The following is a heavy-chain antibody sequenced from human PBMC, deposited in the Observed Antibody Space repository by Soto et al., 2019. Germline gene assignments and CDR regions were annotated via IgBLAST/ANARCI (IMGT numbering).Heavy chain of an antibody. J-gene: IGHJ5*02. CDR3: AKDGLRYFYWIDTNCFDP. V-gene: IGHV3-30*18. CDR1: GFTFSSYG. D-gene: IGHD3-9*01. CDR2: ISYDGSNK. Sequence: QVQLVESGGGVVQPGRSLRLSCAASGFTFSSYGMHWVRQAPGKGLEWVAVISYDGSNKYYADSVKGRFTISRDNSKNALYMQMNSLRAEDTAVYYCAKDGLRYFYWIDTNCFDPWGQGTLVTVSS.